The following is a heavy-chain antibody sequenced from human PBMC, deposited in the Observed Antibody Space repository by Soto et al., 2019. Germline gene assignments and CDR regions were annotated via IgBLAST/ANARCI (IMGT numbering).Heavy chain of an antibody. CDR1: GFTFSSYA. D-gene: IGHD1-7*01. CDR3: AKFPLRDWNYVGDY. CDR2: ISGSGGST. V-gene: IGHV3-23*01. Sequence: GGSLRLSCAASGFTFSSYAMSGVRQAPGKGLEWVSAISGSGGSTYYADSVKGRFTISRDNSKNTLYLQMNSLRAEDTAVYYCAKFPLRDWNYVGDYWGQGTLVTVSS. J-gene: IGHJ4*02.